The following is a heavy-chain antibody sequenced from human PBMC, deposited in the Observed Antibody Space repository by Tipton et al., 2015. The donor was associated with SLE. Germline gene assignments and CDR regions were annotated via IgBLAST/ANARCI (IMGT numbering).Heavy chain of an antibody. CDR3: ARALYDSSGYSGAFDI. J-gene: IGHJ3*02. V-gene: IGHV3-13*01. CDR1: GFTFSSYD. Sequence: LSLTCAASGFTFSSYDMHWVRQATGKGLEWVSAIGTAGDTYYPGSVKGRFTISRENAKNSLYLQMNSLRAGDTAVYYCARALYDSSGYSGAFDIWGQGTMVTVSS. CDR2: IGTAGDT. D-gene: IGHD3-22*01.